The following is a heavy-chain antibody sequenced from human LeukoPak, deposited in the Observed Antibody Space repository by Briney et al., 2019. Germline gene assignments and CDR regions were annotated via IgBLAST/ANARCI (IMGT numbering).Heavy chain of an antibody. D-gene: IGHD3-3*01. Sequence: SETLSLTCTVSGGSISSSSYYWGWIRQPPGKGLEWIGSIYYSGSTYYNPSLKSRVTISVDTSKNQSSLKLSSVTAADTAVYYCARPDFWSGYIDYWGQGTLVTVSS. CDR3: ARPDFWSGYIDY. V-gene: IGHV4-39*01. CDR1: GGSISSSSYY. J-gene: IGHJ4*02. CDR2: IYYSGST.